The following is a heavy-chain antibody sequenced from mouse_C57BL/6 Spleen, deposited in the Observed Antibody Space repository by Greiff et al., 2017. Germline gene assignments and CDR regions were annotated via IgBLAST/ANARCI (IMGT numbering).Heavy chain of an antibody. CDR3: TRGPTTMIMGWFAY. CDR2: IDPETGGT. V-gene: IGHV1-15*01. D-gene: IGHD2-4*01. Sequence: VQLQQSGAELVRPGASVTLSCKASGYTFTDYEMHWVKQTPVHGLEWIGAIDPETGGTAYNQKFKGQAILTADQSSSTAYMERRSLTSVDSAVYYCTRGPTTMIMGWFAYWGQGTLVTVSA. CDR1: GYTFTDYE. J-gene: IGHJ3*01.